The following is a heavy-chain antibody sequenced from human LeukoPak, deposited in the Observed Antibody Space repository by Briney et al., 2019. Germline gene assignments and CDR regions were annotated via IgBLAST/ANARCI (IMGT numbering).Heavy chain of an antibody. V-gene: IGHV3-15*01. CDR1: GFTFSNAW. CDR3: TTERRRVVPAAIKAFDI. D-gene: IGHD2-2*01. CDR2: IKSKTDGGTT. J-gene: IGHJ3*02. Sequence: GGSLRLSCAASGFTFSNAWMSWVRQAPGKGLEWVGRIKSKTDGGTTDCAAPVKGRFTISRDDSKNTLYLQMNSLKTENTAVYYCTTERRRVVPAAIKAFDIWGQGTMVTVSS.